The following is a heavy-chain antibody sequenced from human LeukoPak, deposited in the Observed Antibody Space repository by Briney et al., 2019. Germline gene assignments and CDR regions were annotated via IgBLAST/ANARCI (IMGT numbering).Heavy chain of an antibody. CDR2: ISSRSSHI. CDR3: ARGGTGATRDDTFDI. Sequence: GGSLRLSSADSGFTFSSYSMNWVRQAPGKGLEWVSSISSRSSHIFYADSVKGRFTISRENAKNSLYLQMNSLRAEDTAVYYCARGGTGATRDDTFDIWGQGTMVTVSS. CDR1: GFTFSSYS. V-gene: IGHV3-21*01. J-gene: IGHJ3*02. D-gene: IGHD1-7*01.